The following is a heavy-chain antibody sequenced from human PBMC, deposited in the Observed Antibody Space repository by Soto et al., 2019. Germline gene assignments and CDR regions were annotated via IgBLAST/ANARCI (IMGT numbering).Heavy chain of an antibody. Sequence: QLQLHESGPGLVKPSETLSLTCTVSGGSISSSSYYWGWIRQPPGKGLDWIGSIYYSGSTYYNPSLTARVTISVDTSKNQSALKLSSVAAEDTAVYYCARLYGSGSYVFNYYGMDVWGQGTTVTVSS. CDR2: IYYSGST. CDR3: ARLYGSGSYVFNYYGMDV. D-gene: IGHD3-10*01. CDR1: GGSISSSSYY. V-gene: IGHV4-39*01. J-gene: IGHJ6*02.